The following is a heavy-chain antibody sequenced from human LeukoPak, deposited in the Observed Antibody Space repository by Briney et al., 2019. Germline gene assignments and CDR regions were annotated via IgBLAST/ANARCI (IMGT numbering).Heavy chain of an antibody. V-gene: IGHV3-30*01. CDR2: ISYDGSNK. J-gene: IGHJ4*02. Sequence: GGSLRPSCAASGFTFSSYAMHWVRQAPGKGLEWVAVISYDGSNKYYADSVKGRFTISRDNSKNTLYLQMNSLRAEDTAVYYCARDTGERGYSYGPGGYWGQGTLVTVSS. CDR3: ARDTGERGYSYGPGGY. D-gene: IGHD5-18*01. CDR1: GFTFSSYA.